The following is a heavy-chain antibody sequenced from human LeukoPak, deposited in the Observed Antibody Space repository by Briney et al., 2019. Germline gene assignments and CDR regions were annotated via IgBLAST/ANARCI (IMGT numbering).Heavy chain of an antibody. Sequence: SETLSPTCAVYGGSFSGYYWSWIRQPPGKGLEWIGEINHSGSTNYNPSLKSRVTISVDTSKNQFSLKLSSVTAADTAVYYCARHTRGKDIVVVPAAMSTYGMDVWGQGTTVTVSS. CDR3: ARHTRGKDIVVVPAAMSTYGMDV. V-gene: IGHV4-34*01. D-gene: IGHD2-2*01. CDR2: INHSGST. CDR1: GGSFSGYY. J-gene: IGHJ6*02.